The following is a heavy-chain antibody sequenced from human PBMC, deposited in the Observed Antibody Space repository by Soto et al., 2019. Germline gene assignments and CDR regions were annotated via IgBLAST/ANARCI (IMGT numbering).Heavy chain of an antibody. CDR3: ARDLHCGGDCNWFDP. Sequence: PSETLSLTCTVSGCSVSSGSYYWSWIRQPPGKGLEWIGYIYYSGSTNYNPSLKSRVTISVDTSKNQFSLKLSSVTAADTAVYYCARDLHCGGDCNWFDPWGQGTLVTVSS. J-gene: IGHJ5*02. V-gene: IGHV4-61*01. CDR2: IYYSGST. CDR1: GCSVSSGSYY. D-gene: IGHD2-21*02.